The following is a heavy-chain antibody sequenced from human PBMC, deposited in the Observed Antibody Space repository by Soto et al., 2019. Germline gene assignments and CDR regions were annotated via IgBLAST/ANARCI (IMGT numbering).Heavy chain of an antibody. V-gene: IGHV4-59*01. D-gene: IGHD6-19*01. J-gene: IGHJ4*02. CDR2: IYYSGST. Sequence: SETLSLTCTVSGGSISSYYWSWIRQPPGKGLEWIGYIYYSGSTNYNPSLKSRVTISVDTSKNQFSLKLSSVTAADTAVYYCARFGTRGCIDYWGQGTQVTLSS. CDR3: ARFGTRGCIDY. CDR1: GGSISSYY.